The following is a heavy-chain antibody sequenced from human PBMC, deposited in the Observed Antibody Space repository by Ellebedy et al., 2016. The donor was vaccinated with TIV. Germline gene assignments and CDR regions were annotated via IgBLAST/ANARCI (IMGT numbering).Heavy chain of an antibody. J-gene: IGHJ4*02. CDR2: IKQDGSKK. CDR1: GFTFSSYW. Sequence: GGSLRLXXAASGFTFSSYWMHWVHQAPGKGPEWVANIKQDGSKKYYVDSVKGRFTISRDNAKNSLYLQMNSLRAEDTAVYYCAREVGGGGAYWGQGTLVTVSS. D-gene: IGHD2-21*01. CDR3: AREVGGGGAY. V-gene: IGHV3-7*01.